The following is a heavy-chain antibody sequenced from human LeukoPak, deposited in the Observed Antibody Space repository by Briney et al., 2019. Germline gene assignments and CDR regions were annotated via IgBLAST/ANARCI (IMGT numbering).Heavy chain of an antibody. CDR2: ISGSGGST. J-gene: IGHJ3*02. D-gene: IGHD5-18*01. CDR1: GFTFSSYA. Sequence: QPGGSLRLSCAASGFTFSSYAMSWVRQAPGKGLEWVSAISGSGGSTYYADSVKGRFTISRDNSKNTLYLQMNSLRAEDTAVYYCAKGGSTAMVINPDAFDIWGQGTMVTVSS. CDR3: AKGGSTAMVINPDAFDI. V-gene: IGHV3-23*01.